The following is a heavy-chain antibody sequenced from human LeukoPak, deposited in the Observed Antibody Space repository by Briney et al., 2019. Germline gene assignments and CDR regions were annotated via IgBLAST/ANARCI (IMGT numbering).Heavy chain of an antibody. J-gene: IGHJ4*02. CDR3: AKDVSALTYNASWPGPGF. CDR2: ISYDGDPK. Sequence: GGSLRLSCAASGSTFRTYGMHWVRQAPGKGLEWVAVISYDGDPKFYAVSVKGRFTISRDNSKNTLYLHLNSLRVEDTAIYYCAKDVSALTYNASWPGPGFWGQGTLVSVSS. V-gene: IGHV3-30*18. CDR1: GSTFRTYG. D-gene: IGHD3-10*01.